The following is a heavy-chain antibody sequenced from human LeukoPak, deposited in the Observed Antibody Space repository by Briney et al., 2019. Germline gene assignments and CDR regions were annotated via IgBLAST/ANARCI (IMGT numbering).Heavy chain of an antibody. CDR3: ARGLSSGWYAGDAFDI. CDR1: VGSISSYY. J-gene: IGHJ3*02. D-gene: IGHD6-19*01. CDR2: IYYSGST. Sequence: SESLSLTCTVSVGSISSYYWSWIRQPPWKGLEWIEYIYYSGSTNYNPSLKSRVTISVDTSKNQFSLKLSSVTAADTAVYYCARGLSSGWYAGDAFDIWGQGTMVTVSS. V-gene: IGHV4-59*01.